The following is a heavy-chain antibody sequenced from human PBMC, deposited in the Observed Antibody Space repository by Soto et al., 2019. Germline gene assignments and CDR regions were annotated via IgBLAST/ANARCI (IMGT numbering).Heavy chain of an antibody. V-gene: IGHV3-48*02. Sequence: PGGSLRLSCAASGFTFSSYSMNWVRQAPGKGLEWVSYISSSSSTIYYADSVKGRFTISRDNAKNSLYLQMNSLRDEDTAVYYCARVKYYDSSGYPGTHFDYWGQGTLVTVSS. CDR1: GFTFSSYS. J-gene: IGHJ4*02. CDR2: ISSSSSTI. D-gene: IGHD3-22*01. CDR3: ARVKYYDSSGYPGTHFDY.